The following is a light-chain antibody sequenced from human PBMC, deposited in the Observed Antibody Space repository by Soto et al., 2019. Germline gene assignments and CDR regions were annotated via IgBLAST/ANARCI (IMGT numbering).Light chain of an antibody. J-gene: IGKJ4*01. Sequence: EIVLTQSPATLSVSPGERATLSCTASQSISGHLDWYQQKPGQAPRLLIYDVSTRATGIPDRFSGSGSGAEFTLTISSLQSEDFAVYYCQQYHMWPLTFGGGTKVEIK. CDR3: QQYHMWPLT. CDR1: QSISGH. CDR2: DVS. V-gene: IGKV3-15*01.